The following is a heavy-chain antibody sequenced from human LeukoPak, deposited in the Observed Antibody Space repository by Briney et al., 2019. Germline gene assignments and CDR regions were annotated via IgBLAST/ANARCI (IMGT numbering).Heavy chain of an antibody. V-gene: IGHV4-31*03. D-gene: IGHD4-17*01. CDR3: ARSYGDFRKGVDY. CDR1: GGSISSGGYY. J-gene: IGHJ4*02. CDR2: IYYSGST. Sequence: SQTLSLTCTVSGGSISSGGYYWSWIRQHPGKGPEWIGYIYYSGSTYYNPSLKSRVTISVDTSKNQFSLKLSSVTAADTAVYYCARSYGDFRKGVDYWGQGTLVTVSS.